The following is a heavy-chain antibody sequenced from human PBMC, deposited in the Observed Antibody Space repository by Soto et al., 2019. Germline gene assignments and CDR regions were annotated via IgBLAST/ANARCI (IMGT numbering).Heavy chain of an antibody. J-gene: IGHJ4*02. V-gene: IGHV1-3*01. CDR3: ASAIADACFDY. CDR1: GYIFTSYD. CDR2: INAANGNT. D-gene: IGHD6-13*01. Sequence: ASVKVSCKASGYIFTSYDIHWLRQAPGQRLEWMGRINAANGNTKYSQRFQGRVTITRDASANTAYMDLSSLRSEDTAVYYCASAIADACFDYWGQGTQVTVSS.